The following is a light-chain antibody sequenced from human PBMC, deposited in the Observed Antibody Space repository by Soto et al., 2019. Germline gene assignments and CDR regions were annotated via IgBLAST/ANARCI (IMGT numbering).Light chain of an antibody. Sequence: ELVLTQSPATLSLSPGARATLSCRASQSVSNNYLAWYQQKPGQAPRLLIYGASTRATGIPARFSGSGSGTELTITISSLQSEDVELYDCQQYNNWPRTFGQGTKVDIK. J-gene: IGKJ1*01. CDR1: QSVSNN. CDR3: QQYNNWPRT. CDR2: GAS. V-gene: IGKV3-15*01.